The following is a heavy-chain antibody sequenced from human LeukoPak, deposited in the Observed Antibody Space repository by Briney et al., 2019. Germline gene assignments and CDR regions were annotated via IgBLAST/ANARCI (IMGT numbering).Heavy chain of an antibody. CDR1: GYTFTSYY. J-gene: IGHJ4*02. CDR3: ARGRSITMIVVVPFDY. V-gene: IGHV1-46*01. D-gene: IGHD3-22*01. CDR2: INPSGGST. Sequence: GASVKVSCKASGYTFTSYYMHWVRQAPGQGLEWMGIINPSGGSTSYAQKFQGRITMTRDTSTSTVYMELSSLRSEDTAVYYCARGRSITMIVVVPFDYWGQETLVTVSS.